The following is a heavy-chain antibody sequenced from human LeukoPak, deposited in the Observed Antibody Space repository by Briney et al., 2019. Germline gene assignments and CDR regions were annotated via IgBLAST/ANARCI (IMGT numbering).Heavy chain of an antibody. CDR2: ISVGGGST. CDR1: GFTFSSYD. J-gene: IGHJ4*02. V-gene: IGHV3-23*01. CDR3: ARRYDFWDY. D-gene: IGHD3-3*01. Sequence: PGGSLRLSCAASGFTFSSYDMTWVRQAPGKGLEWVSVISVGGGSTAYANSVKGRFNISRHDSKNTLHLQMDSLRAVDTAVYYCARRYDFWDYWGQGTLVTVSS.